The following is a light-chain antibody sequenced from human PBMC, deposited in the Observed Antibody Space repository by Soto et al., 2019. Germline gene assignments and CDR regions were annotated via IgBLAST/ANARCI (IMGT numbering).Light chain of an antibody. CDR1: QTIVTY. Sequence: EIVLTQSPATLSLSPGERATLSCRASQTIVTYLAWYQHKPGQTPRLLIYDASNRATGVPARFSGSGSGTDFTLTISSLEPEDFAIYYCQQRYNWPPFTFGPGTKVDIK. J-gene: IGKJ3*01. CDR3: QQRYNWPPFT. CDR2: DAS. V-gene: IGKV3-11*01.